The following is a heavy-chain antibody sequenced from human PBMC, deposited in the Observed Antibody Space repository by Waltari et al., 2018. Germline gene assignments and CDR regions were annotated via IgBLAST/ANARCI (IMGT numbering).Heavy chain of an antibody. V-gene: IGHV3-7*01. CDR3: ARYSVRGVIRDAVFDY. CDR2: IKQDGREK. J-gene: IGHJ4*02. D-gene: IGHD3-10*02. Sequence: EVQLVESGGGLVQPGGSLRLSCAASGFTFSSYWMSWVRQAPGKGLEWVANIKQDGREKYYVDAVKGRFTISRDNAKNSLYLQMNSLRAEDTAVYYCARYSVRGVIRDAVFDYWGQGTLVTVSS. CDR1: GFTFSSYW.